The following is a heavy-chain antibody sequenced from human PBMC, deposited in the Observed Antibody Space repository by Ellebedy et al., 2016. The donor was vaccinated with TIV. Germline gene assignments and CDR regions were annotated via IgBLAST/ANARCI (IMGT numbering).Heavy chain of an antibody. Sequence: MPSETLSLTCAVYGWSFSGYYWSWIRQPPGKGLEWIGEINHSRITNYNPSLKSRVTISVDTSKNQFSLKLSSVTAADTAVYYCARWVAVAATYCDYWGQGTLVTVSS. V-gene: IGHV4-34*01. CDR3: ARWVAVAATYCDY. J-gene: IGHJ4*02. CDR2: INHSRIT. CDR1: GWSFSGYY. D-gene: IGHD6-19*01.